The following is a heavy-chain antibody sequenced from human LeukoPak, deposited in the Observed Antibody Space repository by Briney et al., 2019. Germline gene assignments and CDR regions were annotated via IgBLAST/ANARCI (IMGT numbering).Heavy chain of an antibody. V-gene: IGHV3-23*01. CDR2: ISGSGGST. Sequence: PGGSLRLSCAASGFTFSSYAMSWVRQAPGKGLEWVSAISGSGGSTNYADSVKGRFTISRDNSKNTVYLQMNSLRAEDTAVYYCATSAHDYGDYGIHYWGQGTLVTVSS. D-gene: IGHD4-17*01. CDR1: GFTFSSYA. J-gene: IGHJ4*02. CDR3: ATSAHDYGDYGIHY.